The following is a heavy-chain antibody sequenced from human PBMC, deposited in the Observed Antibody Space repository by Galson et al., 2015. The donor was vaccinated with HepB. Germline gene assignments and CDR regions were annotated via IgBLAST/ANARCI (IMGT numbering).Heavy chain of an antibody. CDR2: IYSGGST. CDR1: GFTVSSNY. Sequence: SLRLSCAASGFTVSSNYMSWVRQAPGKGLEWVSVIYSGGSTYYADSVKGRFTISRHNSKNTLYLQMNSLRAEDTAVYYCASPRPYGSGSGVDYYYYGMDVWGQGTTVTVSS. CDR3: ASPRPYGSGSGVDYYYYGMDV. J-gene: IGHJ6*02. V-gene: IGHV3-53*04. D-gene: IGHD3-10*01.